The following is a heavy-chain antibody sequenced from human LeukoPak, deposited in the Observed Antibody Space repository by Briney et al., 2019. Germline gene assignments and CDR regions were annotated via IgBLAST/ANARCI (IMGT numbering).Heavy chain of an antibody. J-gene: IGHJ6*02. CDR1: GGSFSGYY. Sequence: SETLSLTCAVYGGSFSGYYWSWIRQPPGKGLEWIGEINHSGSTNYNPSLRSRVTISVDTSKNQFSLKLSSVTAADTAVYYCASRSSGAGAYGMDVWGQGTTVTVSS. CDR3: ASRSSGAGAYGMDV. V-gene: IGHV4-34*01. D-gene: IGHD2-15*01. CDR2: INHSGST.